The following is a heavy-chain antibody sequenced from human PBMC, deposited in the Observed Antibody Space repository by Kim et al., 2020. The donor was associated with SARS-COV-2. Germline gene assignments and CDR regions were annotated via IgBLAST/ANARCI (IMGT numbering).Heavy chain of an antibody. CDR3: AKDPGYSSSWYASPYYYYGMDV. CDR2: ISGSGGST. D-gene: IGHD6-13*01. V-gene: IGHV3-23*01. Sequence: GGSLRLSCAASGFTFSSYAMSWVRQAPGKGLEWVSAISGSGGSTYYADSVKGRFTISRDNSKNTLYLQMNSLRAEDTAVYYCAKDPGYSSSWYASPYYYYGMDVWGQGTTVTVSS. J-gene: IGHJ6*02. CDR1: GFTFSSYA.